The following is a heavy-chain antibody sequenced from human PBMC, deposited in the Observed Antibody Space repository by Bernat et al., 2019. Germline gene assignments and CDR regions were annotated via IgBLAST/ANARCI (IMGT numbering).Heavy chain of an antibody. Sequence: QVQLQQWGAGLLKPSETLSLTCAVYGGSFSGYYWSWIRQPPGKGLEWIGEINHSGSTNYNPSLKSRVTISVDTSKNQFSLQLSSVTAADTAVYYCARHTYYDILTGYYNVPYFDYWGQGTLVTVSS. D-gene: IGHD3-9*01. CDR3: ARHTYYDILTGYYNVPYFDY. V-gene: IGHV4-34*01. CDR2: INHSGST. J-gene: IGHJ4*02. CDR1: GGSFSGYY.